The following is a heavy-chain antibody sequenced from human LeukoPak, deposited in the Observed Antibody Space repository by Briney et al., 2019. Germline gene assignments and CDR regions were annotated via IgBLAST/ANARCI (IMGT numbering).Heavy chain of an antibody. D-gene: IGHD6-19*01. Sequence: GGSLRLSCAASGFTFSSYSMNWVRQAPGKGLEWVSSISSSSSYIYYADSVKGRFTISRDNAKNSLYLQMNSLRAEDTAVYYCARRYIAVAGEGVDYWGQGTLVTVSS. CDR2: ISSSSSYI. V-gene: IGHV3-21*01. CDR3: ARRYIAVAGEGVDY. J-gene: IGHJ4*02. CDR1: GFTFSSYS.